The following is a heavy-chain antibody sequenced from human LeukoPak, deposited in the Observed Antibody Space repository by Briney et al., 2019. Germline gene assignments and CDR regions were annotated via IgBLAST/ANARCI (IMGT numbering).Heavy chain of an antibody. V-gene: IGHV3-11*04. CDR2: ISTSGTTI. CDR3: ARQLYYGSGKDY. D-gene: IGHD3-10*01. CDR1: GFTFSDLY. J-gene: IGHJ4*02. Sequence: GGSLRLSCAASGFTFSDLYMSWIRQTPGKGLEWVSYISTSGTTIYYADSVKGRFTASRDNAKNSLYLQMNSLRAEDTAVYYCARQLYYGSGKDYRGQGTLVTVSS.